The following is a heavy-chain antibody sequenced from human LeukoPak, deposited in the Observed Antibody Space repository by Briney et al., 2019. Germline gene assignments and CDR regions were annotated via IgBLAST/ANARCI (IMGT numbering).Heavy chain of an antibody. CDR1: GGSFSGCY. D-gene: IGHD3-9*01. CDR3: ARAGITITDYGMDV. V-gene: IGHV4-34*01. Sequence: SETLSLTCAVYGGSFSGCYWSWIRQPPGKGLEWIGEINHSGSTNYNPSLKSRVTISVDTSKNQFSLKLSSVTAADTAVYYCARAGITITDYGMDVWGQGTTVTVSS. J-gene: IGHJ6*02. CDR2: INHSGST.